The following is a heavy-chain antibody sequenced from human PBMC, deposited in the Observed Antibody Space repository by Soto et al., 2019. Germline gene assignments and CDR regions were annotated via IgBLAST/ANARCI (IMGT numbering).Heavy chain of an antibody. CDR1: GGSFSGYY. V-gene: IGHV4-34*10. J-gene: IGHJ5*02. D-gene: IGHD2-8*01. Sequence: TLSLTRAVSGGSFSGYYWHWIRQPPGKGLEWVGEINHTGGANYNPSLKSRLIISMDTSKKQFYLRLSSVTAADTAVYYCARYPAYCTDGKNCPPGPWGQGTLVTVSS. CDR2: INHTGGA. CDR3: ARYPAYCTDGKNCPPGP.